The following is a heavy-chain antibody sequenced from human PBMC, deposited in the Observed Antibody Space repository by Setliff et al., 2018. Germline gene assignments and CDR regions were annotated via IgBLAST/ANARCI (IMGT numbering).Heavy chain of an antibody. CDR1: GGSSSSHY. J-gene: IGHJ4*02. D-gene: IGHD2-15*01. CDR2: IHYSGTT. V-gene: IGHV4-59*11. CDR3: ARENGYCSGGACYFMFDY. Sequence: PSETLSLTCTVSGGSSSSHYWSWIRQPPGKGLEWIGYIHYSGTTNYNPSLKSRVTLSLDTAKNQFSLELRAVTAADTALYYCARENGYCSGGACYFMFDYWGQGTRVTVSS.